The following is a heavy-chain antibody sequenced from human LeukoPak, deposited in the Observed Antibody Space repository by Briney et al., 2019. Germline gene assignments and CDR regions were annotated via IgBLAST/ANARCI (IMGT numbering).Heavy chain of an antibody. CDR1: GFTFSSYW. CDR3: ARFQWLVSYFDY. V-gene: IGHV3-7*03. D-gene: IGHD6-19*01. CDR2: IKQDGSEK. Sequence: PGRSLRLSCAASGFTFSSYWMSWVRQAPGKGLEWVANIKQDGSEKYYVDSVEGRFTISRDNAKNSLYLQMNSLRAEDTAVYYCARFQWLVSYFDYWGQGTLVTVSS. J-gene: IGHJ4*02.